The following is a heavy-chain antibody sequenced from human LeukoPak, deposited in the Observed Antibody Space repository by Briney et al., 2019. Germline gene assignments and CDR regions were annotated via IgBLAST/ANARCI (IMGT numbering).Heavy chain of an antibody. CDR2: INPNSGGT. V-gene: IGHV1-2*02. CDR1: GYTFTGYY. J-gene: IGHJ4*02. CDR3: ARSFRDSYSPYYFDY. D-gene: IGHD4-11*01. Sequence: ASVKVSCKASGYTFTGYYMHWVRQAPGQGLEWMGWINPNSGGTNYAQKLQGRVTMTRDTSISTAYMELSRLGSDDTAVYYCARSFRDSYSPYYFDYWGQGTLVTVSS.